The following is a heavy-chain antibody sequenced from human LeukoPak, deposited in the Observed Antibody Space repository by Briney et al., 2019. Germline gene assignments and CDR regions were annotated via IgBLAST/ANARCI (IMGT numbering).Heavy chain of an antibody. CDR1: GGSISSYY. Sequence: PSGTLSLTCTVSGGSISSYYWSWIRQPAGKGLEWIGRIYTSGSTNYNPSLKSRVTMSVDTSKNQFSLKLSSVTAADTAVYYCARGPHYGDYPAFDIWGQGTMVTVSS. J-gene: IGHJ3*02. V-gene: IGHV4-4*07. CDR2: IYTSGST. D-gene: IGHD4-17*01. CDR3: ARGPHYGDYPAFDI.